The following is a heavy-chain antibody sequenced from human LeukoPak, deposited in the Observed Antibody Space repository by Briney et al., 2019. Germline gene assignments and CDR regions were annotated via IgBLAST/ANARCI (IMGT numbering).Heavy chain of an antibody. CDR3: AREDVDTAMVYYYYGTDV. Sequence: ASVKVSCKASGYTFTSYYMHWVRQAPGQGLEWMGIINPSGGTTSYAQKFQGRVTMTRDTSTSTVYMELSSLRSEDTAVYYCAREDVDTAMVYYYYGTDVWGQGTTVTVSS. V-gene: IGHV1-46*01. J-gene: IGHJ6*02. CDR1: GYTFTSYY. D-gene: IGHD5-18*01. CDR2: INPSGGTT.